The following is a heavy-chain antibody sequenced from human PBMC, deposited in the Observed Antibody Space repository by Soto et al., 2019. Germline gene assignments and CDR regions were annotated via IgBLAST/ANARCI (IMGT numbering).Heavy chain of an antibody. J-gene: IGHJ4*02. Sequence: QITLKESGPTLVKPTQTLTLTCTFSGFSLSTSGVGVGWIRQPPGKALEWLALIYWDDDKRHSPSLKSRLTTXKXXSKNQVVLTMTTMDPVDTATYYCAHRPSYCSGGSCYSGFDYWGQGTLVTVSS. CDR2: IYWDDDK. CDR1: GFSLSTSGVG. V-gene: IGHV2-5*02. CDR3: AHRPSYCSGGSCYSGFDY. D-gene: IGHD2-15*01.